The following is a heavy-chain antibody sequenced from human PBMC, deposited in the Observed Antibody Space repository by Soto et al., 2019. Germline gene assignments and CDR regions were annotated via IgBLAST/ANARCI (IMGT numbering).Heavy chain of an antibody. V-gene: IGHV3-21*01. J-gene: IGHJ4*02. CDR2: ISSSSSYI. Sequence: EVQLVASGGGLVKPGGSLRLSCAASGFTFSSYSMNWVRQAPGKGLEWVSSISSSSSYIYYADSVKGRFTISSDNAKNSLYLQMNSLRAEDTAVYYCARDNANHSGSYYFDYWGQGTLVAVSS. CDR1: GFTFSSYS. D-gene: IGHD1-26*01. CDR3: ARDNANHSGSYYFDY.